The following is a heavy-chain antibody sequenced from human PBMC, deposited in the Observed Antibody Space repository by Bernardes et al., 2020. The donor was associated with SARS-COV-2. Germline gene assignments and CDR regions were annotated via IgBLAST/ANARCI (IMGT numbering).Heavy chain of an antibody. J-gene: IGHJ6*02. V-gene: IGHV4-39*01. CDR2: IYSSGSS. CDR1: GGSISSSNYY. CDR3: AGSSCGIDCYIGGLRSWDYGMDV. D-gene: IGHD2-21*02. Sequence: SETLSLTCTVSGGSISSSNYYWGWIRQAPGKGLEWIGSIYSSGSSYYNPSLQSRVRESVDTSKYQFSLRLSFVTAADTAVYYCAGSSCGIDCYIGGLRSWDYGMDVWGQGTTVTVSS.